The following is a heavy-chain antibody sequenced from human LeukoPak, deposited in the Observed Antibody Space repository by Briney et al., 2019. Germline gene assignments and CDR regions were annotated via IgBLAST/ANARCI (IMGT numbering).Heavy chain of an antibody. J-gene: IGHJ3*02. CDR1: GFTFSDYT. CDR2: ISSGGTYK. V-gene: IGHV3-21*01. Sequence: GGSLRLSCAASGFTFSDYTMNWVRQAPGKGLEWVSSISSGGTYKYYADSVKGRFTISRDNAQNSLYLQMNSLRAEDSSVYYCARPTTVTTISAEAFDIWGQGTMVTVSS. D-gene: IGHD4-17*01. CDR3: ARPTTVTTISAEAFDI.